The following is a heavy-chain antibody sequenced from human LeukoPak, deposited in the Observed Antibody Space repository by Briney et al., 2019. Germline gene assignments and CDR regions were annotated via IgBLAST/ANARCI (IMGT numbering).Heavy chain of an antibody. Sequence: ASVKVSCKASGYTFTGYYLHWVRQAPGQGLEWMGWINPRTGDTSYAQKFQGRVTMTGDTSISTAYMELSRLRSDDTAVYYCARSKRVAVAALVEDYWGQGTLVTVSS. D-gene: IGHD6-19*01. CDR1: GYTFTGYY. CDR2: INPRTGDT. J-gene: IGHJ4*02. V-gene: IGHV1-2*02. CDR3: ARSKRVAVAALVEDY.